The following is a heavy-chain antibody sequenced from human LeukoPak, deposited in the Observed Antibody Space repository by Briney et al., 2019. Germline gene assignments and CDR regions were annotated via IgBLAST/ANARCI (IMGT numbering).Heavy chain of an antibody. D-gene: IGHD3-3*01. J-gene: IGHJ4*02. CDR3: AIDETIFGVGSFDY. V-gene: IGHV3-23*01. CDR1: GFTFSSYA. CDR2: ISGSGGST. Sequence: PGGSLRLSCAASGFTFSSYAMSWVRQAPGKGLEWVSAISGSGGSTYYADSVKGRFTISRDNSKNTLYLQMNSLRAEDTAVYYCAIDETIFGVGSFDYWGQGTLVTVSS.